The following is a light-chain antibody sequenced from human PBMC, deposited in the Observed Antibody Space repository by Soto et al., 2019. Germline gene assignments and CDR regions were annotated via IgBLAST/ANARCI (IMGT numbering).Light chain of an antibody. CDR1: QSVTSNY. V-gene: IGKV3-20*01. J-gene: IGKJ2*01. CDR3: QQHGSSPFT. Sequence: DIVLTQSPGTLSLSPGETATLSCTASQSVTSNYLAWYQQKPGQAPRLLIFGASSRATDIPDRFSGSGSGTDFTLTISRLEPEDFAVYYCQQHGSSPFTFGQATKVEIK. CDR2: GAS.